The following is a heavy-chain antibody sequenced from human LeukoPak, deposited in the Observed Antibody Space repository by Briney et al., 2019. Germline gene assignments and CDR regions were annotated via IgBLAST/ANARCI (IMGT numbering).Heavy chain of an antibody. CDR3: ARDSGFGEFSSDL. CDR2: IIPILGIA. CDR1: GYTFTSYG. Sequence: ASVKVSCKASGYTFTSYGISWVRQAPGQGLEWMGRIIPILGIANYAQKFQGRVTITADKSTSTAYMELSSLRSEDTAVYYCARDSGFGEFSSDLWGRGTLVTVSS. V-gene: IGHV1-69*04. D-gene: IGHD3-10*01. J-gene: IGHJ2*01.